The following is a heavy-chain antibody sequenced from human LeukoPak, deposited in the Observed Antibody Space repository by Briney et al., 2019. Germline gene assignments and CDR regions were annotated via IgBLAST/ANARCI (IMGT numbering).Heavy chain of an antibody. CDR1: GFTFSDFY. CDR2: ISSSGNTK. CDR3: GRGDGLAVAGTVVDV. V-gene: IGHV3-11*01. J-gene: IGHJ6*02. Sequence: GGSLRLSCAASGFTFSDFYMSWIRQAPGKGLEWVSYISSSGNTKYYADSVKGRFTMSRDNAKNSLYLQMDSLRVEDTAVYYCGRGDGLAVAGTVVDVWGQGTTVTVSS. D-gene: IGHD6-13*01.